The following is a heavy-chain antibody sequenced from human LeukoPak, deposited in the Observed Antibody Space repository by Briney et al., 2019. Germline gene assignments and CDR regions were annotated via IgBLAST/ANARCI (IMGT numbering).Heavy chain of an antibody. D-gene: IGHD1-26*01. V-gene: IGHV3-30-3*01. J-gene: IGHJ6*02. CDR2: ISYDGSNK. Sequence: PGGSLRLSCAASGFTFSSYAMHWVRQAPGKGLEWVAVISYDGSNKYYADSVKGRFTISRDNSKNTLYLQMNSLRAEDTAVYYCARELVGATFDYYYYGMDVWGQGTTVTVSS. CDR3: ARELVGATFDYYYYGMDV. CDR1: GFTFSSYA.